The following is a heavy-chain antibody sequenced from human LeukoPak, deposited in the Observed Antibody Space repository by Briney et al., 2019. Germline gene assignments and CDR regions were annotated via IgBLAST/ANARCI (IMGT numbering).Heavy chain of an antibody. D-gene: IGHD3-22*01. CDR3: ARQDDDSSGYYYRNEYFQH. CDR2: IYHSGST. CDR1: GYSISSGYY. V-gene: IGHV4-38-2*01. Sequence: SETLSLTCAVSGYSISSGYYWGWIRQPPGKGLEWIGSIYHSGSTYYNPSLKSRVTISVDTSKNQFSLKLSSVTAADTAVYYCARQDDDSSGYYYRNEYFQHWGQGTLVTVSS. J-gene: IGHJ1*01.